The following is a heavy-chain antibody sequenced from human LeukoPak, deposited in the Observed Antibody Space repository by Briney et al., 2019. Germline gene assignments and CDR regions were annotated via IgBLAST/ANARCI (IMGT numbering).Heavy chain of an antibody. D-gene: IGHD6-13*01. CDR1: GFTFSSYS. CDR2: ISSSTSYI. J-gene: IGHJ5*02. CDR3: ARDRLIAAAGSTDLFDP. Sequence: GGSLRLSCAASGFTFSSYSMNWIRQAPGKGLEWVSSISSSTSYIYYADSVKGRFTISRDNSKNTLYLQMNSLRAEDTAVYYCARDRLIAAAGSTDLFDPWGQGTLVTVSS. V-gene: IGHV3-21*01.